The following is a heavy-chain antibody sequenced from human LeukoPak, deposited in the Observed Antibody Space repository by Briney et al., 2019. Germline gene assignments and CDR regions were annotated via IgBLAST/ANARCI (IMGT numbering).Heavy chain of an antibody. Sequence: PGGSLRLSCAASGFTVSSNYMSWVRQAPGKGLEWVSVIYSGGSTYYADSVKGRFTISRDNSKNTLYLQMNSLRAEDTAVYYCAMDCSSTSCYRYYYYGMDVWGQGTTVTVSS. J-gene: IGHJ6*02. CDR3: AMDCSSTSCYRYYYYGMDV. CDR2: IYSGGST. CDR1: GFTVSSNY. D-gene: IGHD2-2*01. V-gene: IGHV3-66*01.